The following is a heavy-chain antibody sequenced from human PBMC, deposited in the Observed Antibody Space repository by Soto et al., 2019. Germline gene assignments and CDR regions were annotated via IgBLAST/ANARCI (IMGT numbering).Heavy chain of an antibody. D-gene: IGHD6-13*01. Sequence: EVQLVESGGGLIQPGGSLRLSCAASGFTVSSNYMSWVRQAPGKGLEWVSVIYSGGSTYYADSVKGRLTISRDNSKNTLYLRVNSVRAEDTAVYYWARGGSRAAAELWGQGTLVTVSS. J-gene: IGHJ4*02. CDR2: IYSGGST. CDR3: ARGGSRAAAEL. CDR1: GFTVSSNY. V-gene: IGHV3-53*01.